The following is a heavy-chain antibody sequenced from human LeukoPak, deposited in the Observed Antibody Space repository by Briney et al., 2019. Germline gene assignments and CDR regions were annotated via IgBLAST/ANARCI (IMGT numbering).Heavy chain of an antibody. D-gene: IGHD7-27*01. CDR2: SGNAGST. Sequence: GGSLRLSCAASGFTLSSYAMSWVRQAPGKGLEWVSLSGNAGSTYYADSVKGRFTISRDNSKNTLSLQMNSLRADGTAAYYCVKGGWGDDWGQGTLITVSS. CDR3: VKGGWGDD. V-gene: IGHV3-23*01. J-gene: IGHJ4*02. CDR1: GFTLSSYA.